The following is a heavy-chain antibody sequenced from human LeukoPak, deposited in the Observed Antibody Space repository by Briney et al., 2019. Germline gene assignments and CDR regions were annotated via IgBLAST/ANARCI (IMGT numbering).Heavy chain of an antibody. CDR1: GFTFSSYS. D-gene: IGHD6-19*01. Sequence: GGSLRLSCAASGFTFSSYSMNWVRQAPGKGLEWVSSISSSSSYIYYADSVKGRFTISRDNSKDTLYLQLNSLRAEGTAVYFCATTGYSSAWPIQHWGQGTLVTVSS. J-gene: IGHJ1*01. CDR2: ISSSSSYI. V-gene: IGHV3-21*04. CDR3: ATTGYSSAWPIQH.